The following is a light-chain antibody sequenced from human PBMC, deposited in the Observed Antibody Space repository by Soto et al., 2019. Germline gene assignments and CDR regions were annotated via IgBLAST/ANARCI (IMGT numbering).Light chain of an antibody. J-gene: IGKJ4*01. CDR3: QQYYSTPLT. V-gene: IGKV4-1*01. CDR1: QSVLYSSNNKNY. Sequence: DIVMTQSPDSLAVSLGETATINCKSSQSVLYSSNNKNYLAWYQQKTGQPPKLLIYWASTRESGVPDRFSGSGSGTDFTLAISSLQAEGVAVYYCQQYYSTPLTFGGGTKVEIK. CDR2: WAS.